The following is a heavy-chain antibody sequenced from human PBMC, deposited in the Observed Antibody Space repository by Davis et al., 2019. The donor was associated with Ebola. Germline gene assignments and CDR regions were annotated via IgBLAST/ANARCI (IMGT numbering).Heavy chain of an antibody. CDR2: IYYSGST. CDR1: GDSMGYYY. Sequence: SETLSLTCTVSGDSMGYYYWSWIRQPPGRGLEWIGYIYYSGSTNYNPSLKSRVTISVDSSKNQFSLKLSSVTAADTAVYYCARSGYTGYDPRINFDYRGQGTLVTVSS. V-gene: IGHV4-59*01. D-gene: IGHD5-12*01. CDR3: ARSGYTGYDPRINFDY. J-gene: IGHJ4*02.